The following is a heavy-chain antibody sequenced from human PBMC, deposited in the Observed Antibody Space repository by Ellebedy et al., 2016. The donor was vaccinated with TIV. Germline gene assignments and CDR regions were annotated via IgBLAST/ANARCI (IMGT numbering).Heavy chain of an antibody. D-gene: IGHD6-19*01. V-gene: IGHV5-51*01. CDR2: IYPRDSDT. CDR1: GYSFPHFW. Sequence: GESLKISCKGSGYSFPHFWIAWVRQMPGKGLEWMGFIYPRDSDTRYSPSSQGQVTISADKSINTVYLQWRSLEASDTAVYYCARMVYGSGWDGYFDPWGQGTLVTVSS. CDR3: ARMVYGSGWDGYFDP. J-gene: IGHJ5*02.